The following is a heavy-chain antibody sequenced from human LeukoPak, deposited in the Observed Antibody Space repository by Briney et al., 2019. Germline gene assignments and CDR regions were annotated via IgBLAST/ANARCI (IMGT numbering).Heavy chain of an antibody. Sequence: GGSLRLSCAASGFTFSMYGMNWVRQAPGKGLEWVSSITSRSSYIYYVDSVKGRFTISRDNAKNSLYLQMNSLRAEDTAVYYCARDFLSPMSFYMDVWGKGTTVTVSS. CDR1: GFTFSMYG. J-gene: IGHJ6*03. CDR2: ITSRSSYI. CDR3: ARDFLSPMSFYMDV. V-gene: IGHV3-21*01. D-gene: IGHD3-10*02.